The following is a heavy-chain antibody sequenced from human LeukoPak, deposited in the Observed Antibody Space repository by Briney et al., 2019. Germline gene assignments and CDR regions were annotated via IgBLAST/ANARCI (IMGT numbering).Heavy chain of an antibody. CDR1: GGSYSGYY. J-gene: IGHJ4*02. V-gene: IGHV4-34*01. CDR3: ARGRQWLVPYYFDY. Sequence: SETLSLTCAVYGGSYSGYYWSWIRHPPGKGLEWIGEINHSGSTNYNPSLKSRVTISVDTSKNQFSLKLSSVTAADTAVYYCARGRQWLVPYYFDYWGQGTLVTVSS. CDR2: INHSGST. D-gene: IGHD6-19*01.